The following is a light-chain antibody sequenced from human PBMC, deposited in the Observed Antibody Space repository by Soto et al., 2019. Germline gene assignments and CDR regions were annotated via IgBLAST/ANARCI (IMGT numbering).Light chain of an antibody. V-gene: IGKV3-11*01. CDR1: QSVSNN. CDR2: DAS. J-gene: IGKJ4*02. CDR3: QQHNTSRCT. Sequence: EIVLTQSPATLSLSPGERATLSCRASQSVSNNLAWYQQKPGQPPRLLIYDASNRATGIPDRFSGSGSGTDFILTISRLESEDFAVYYCQQHNTSRCTFGGGTKVDI.